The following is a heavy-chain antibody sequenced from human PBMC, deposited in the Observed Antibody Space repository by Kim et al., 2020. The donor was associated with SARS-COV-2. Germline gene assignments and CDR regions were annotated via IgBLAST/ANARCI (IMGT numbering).Heavy chain of an antibody. J-gene: IGHJ4*02. Sequence: GGSLRLSCAASGFTFSSYEMNWVRQAPGKGLEWVSYISSSGSTIYYADSVKGRFTISRDNAKNSLYLQMNSLRAEDTAVYYCARGEWELREGPPDYWGQGTLVAVSS. V-gene: IGHV3-48*03. D-gene: IGHD1-26*01. CDR1: GFTFSSYE. CDR3: ARGEWELREGPPDY. CDR2: ISSSGSTI.